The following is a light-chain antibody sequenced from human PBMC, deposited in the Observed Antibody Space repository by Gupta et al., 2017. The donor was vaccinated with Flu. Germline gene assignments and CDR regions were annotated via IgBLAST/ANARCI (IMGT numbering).Light chain of an antibody. CDR1: QNVNTW. CDR3: QQYHMYPKT. CDR2: EAS. J-gene: IGKJ1*01. V-gene: IGKV1-5*03. Sequence: DIQMTQSPSTLASSVGDRVTLTCRASQNVNTWLAWNQQRPGKAPTLLIYEASTLHTGVSSRFSGSGSGSEFTLTITSLQPHDLATYYGQQYHMYPKTFGQGTKVELK.